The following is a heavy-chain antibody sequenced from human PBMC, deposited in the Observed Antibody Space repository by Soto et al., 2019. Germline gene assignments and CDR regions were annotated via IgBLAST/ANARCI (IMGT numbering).Heavy chain of an antibody. CDR1: GGFVSSGNYY. Sequence: QVQLQQWGAGLLKPSETLSLTCAVYGGFVSSGNYYWSWIRQPPGKGLEWIGEMSHSGGTHFNPCLKSRVTISVDTSKNQFSLKMSSVTAAYTALYYCARVERGTATTVVDAFDIWGPGTMVTVSS. J-gene: IGHJ3*02. D-gene: IGHD1-1*01. CDR2: MSHSGGT. V-gene: IGHV4-34*01. CDR3: ARVERGTATTVVDAFDI.